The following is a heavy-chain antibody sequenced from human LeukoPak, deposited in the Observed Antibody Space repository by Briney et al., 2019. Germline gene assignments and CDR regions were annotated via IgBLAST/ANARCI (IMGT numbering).Heavy chain of an antibody. Sequence: ASVKVSCKASGGTFSSYTISWVRQAPGQGLEWMGRIIPILGIANYAQKFQGRVTITADKSTSTAYMELSSLRSEDTAVYYCARERLSCFGSIDGPDYDYWGQGTLVTVSS. CDR1: GGTFSSYT. J-gene: IGHJ4*02. CDR3: ARERLSCFGSIDGPDYDY. D-gene: IGHD3-10*01. CDR2: IIPILGIA. V-gene: IGHV1-69*04.